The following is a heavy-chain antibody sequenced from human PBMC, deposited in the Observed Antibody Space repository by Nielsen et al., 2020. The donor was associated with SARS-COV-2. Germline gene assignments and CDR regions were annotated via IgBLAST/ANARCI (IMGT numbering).Heavy chain of an antibody. D-gene: IGHD2-21*02. CDR1: GGSISSVPYY. CDR3: ARETATGFLGTVDS. V-gene: IGHV4-31*01. J-gene: IGHJ4*02. CDR2: IYYIGGT. Sequence: SETLSLTCSVSGGSISSVPYYWTWIRQHPGKGLEWIGYIYYIGGTYYNPSLKSQVNISLDTSKNQFSLQLNSVTAADTAVYFCARETATGFLGTVDSWGQGVLVTVSS.